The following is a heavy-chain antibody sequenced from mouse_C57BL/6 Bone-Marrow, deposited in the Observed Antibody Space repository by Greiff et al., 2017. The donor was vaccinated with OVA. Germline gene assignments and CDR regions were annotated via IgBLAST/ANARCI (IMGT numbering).Heavy chain of an antibody. D-gene: IGHD2-4*01. J-gene: IGHJ3*01. CDR2: ISSGGDYI. CDR3: TRDSYDFVAY. Sequence: EVHLVESGEGLVKPGGSLKLSCAASGFTFSSYAMSWVRQTPEKRLEWVAYISSGGDYIYYADTVKGRFTISRDNTRNTLYLQMSSLKSEDTAMYYCTRDSYDFVAYWGQGTLVTVSA. CDR1: GFTFSSYA. V-gene: IGHV5-9-1*02.